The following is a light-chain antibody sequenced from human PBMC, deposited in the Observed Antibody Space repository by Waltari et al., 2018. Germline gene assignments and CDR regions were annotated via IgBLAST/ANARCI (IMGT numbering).Light chain of an antibody. Sequence: QSALTQPASVSGSTGQSITISCTGTSSDVGNYNLVSCYQQHPGKAPKLIIYEVSQRPSGVSNRFSGSKSGTTASLTISGLQAEDEADFYCCSYAGSGSSVVFGGGTKLTVL. J-gene: IGLJ2*01. V-gene: IGLV2-23*02. CDR3: CSYAGSGSSVV. CDR2: EVS. CDR1: SSDVGNYNL.